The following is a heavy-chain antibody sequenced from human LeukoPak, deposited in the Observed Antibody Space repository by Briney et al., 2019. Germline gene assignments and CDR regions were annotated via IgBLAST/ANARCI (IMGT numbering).Heavy chain of an antibody. V-gene: IGHV3-48*04. J-gene: IGHJ6*04. CDR1: GFTVGSGR. CDR3: AELGITMIGGV. CDR2: SSSSGSTI. Sequence: GGSLRLSCAASGFTVGSGRRMSWVRQAPGEGLEWVSYSSSSGSTIYYADSVKGRFTISRDNAKNSLYLQMNSLRAEDTAVYYCAELGITMIGGVWGKGTTVTISS. D-gene: IGHD3-10*02.